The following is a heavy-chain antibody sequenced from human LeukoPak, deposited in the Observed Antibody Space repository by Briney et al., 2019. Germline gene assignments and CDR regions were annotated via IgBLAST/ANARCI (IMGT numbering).Heavy chain of an antibody. CDR3: ARGSMGRWLQPFDY. J-gene: IGHJ4*02. Sequence: SETLSLTCTVSGGSISSYYWSWIRQPPGKGLEWIGYIYYSGSTNYNPSLKSRVTISVDTSKNQLSLKLSSVTAADTAVYYCARGSMGRWLQPFDYWGQGTLVTVSS. CDR1: GGSISSYY. V-gene: IGHV4-59*01. D-gene: IGHD5-24*01. CDR2: IYYSGST.